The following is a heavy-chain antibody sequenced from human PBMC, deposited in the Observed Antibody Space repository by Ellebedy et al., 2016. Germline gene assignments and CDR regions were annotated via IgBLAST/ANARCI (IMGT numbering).Heavy chain of an antibody. Sequence: GESLKIPXAASGFTFSNAWMSWVRQAPGKGLEWVGRIKSKTDGGTTDYAAPVKGRFTISRDDSKNTLYLQMNSLRAEDTAFYYCAKGSESEVVPAAVFDSWGQGTLVTVSS. J-gene: IGHJ4*02. V-gene: IGHV3-15*05. D-gene: IGHD2-2*01. CDR3: AKGSESEVVPAAVFDS. CDR1: GFTFSNAW. CDR2: IKSKTDGGTT.